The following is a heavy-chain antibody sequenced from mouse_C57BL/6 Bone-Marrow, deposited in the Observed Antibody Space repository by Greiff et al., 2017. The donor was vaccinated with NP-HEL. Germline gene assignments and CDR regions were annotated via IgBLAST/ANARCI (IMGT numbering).Heavy chain of an antibody. J-gene: IGHJ1*03. D-gene: IGHD1-1*01. CDR2: IDPEDGET. CDR3: ALIYYYGSSYGYFDV. Sequence: VHVKQSGAELVKPGASVKLSCTASGFNIKDYYMHWVKQRTEQGLEWIGRIDPEDGETKYAPKFQGKATITADTSSNTAYLQLSSLTSEDTAVYYCALIYYYGSSYGYFDVWGTGTTVTVSS. V-gene: IGHV14-2*01. CDR1: GFNIKDYY.